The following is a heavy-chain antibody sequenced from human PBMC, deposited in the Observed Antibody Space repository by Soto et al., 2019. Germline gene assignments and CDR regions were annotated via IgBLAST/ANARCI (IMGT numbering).Heavy chain of an antibody. J-gene: IGHJ4*02. CDR3: ARIWYGGSQYLFDY. CDR2: INSDGSST. D-gene: IGHD2-15*01. Sequence: EVQLVESGGGLVQPGGSLRLSCAASGFTFSSHWMHWVRQAPGKGLVWVSRINSDGSSTSYADSVKGRFTISRDNAKNTLYLQMNSLRAEDTAVYYCARIWYGGSQYLFDYWGQGTLVTVSS. V-gene: IGHV3-74*01. CDR1: GFTFSSHW.